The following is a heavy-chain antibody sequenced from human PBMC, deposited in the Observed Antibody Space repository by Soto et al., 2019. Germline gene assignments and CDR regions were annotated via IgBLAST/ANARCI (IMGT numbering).Heavy chain of an antibody. V-gene: IGHV1-69*12. CDR3: ARRRDGYNWGYYFDY. CDR2: IIPIFGTA. Sequence: QVQLVQSGAEVKKPGSSVKVSCKASGGTFSSYAISWVRQAPGQGLEWMGGIIPIFGTANYAQKFQGRVTITADESTGTAYRELRSLRSEDTAVYYCARRRDGYNWGYYFDYWGQGTLVTVSS. J-gene: IGHJ4*02. CDR1: GGTFSSYA. D-gene: IGHD5-12*01.